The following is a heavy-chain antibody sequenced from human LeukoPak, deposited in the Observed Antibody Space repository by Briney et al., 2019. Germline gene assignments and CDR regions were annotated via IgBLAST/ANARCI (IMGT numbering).Heavy chain of an antibody. CDR3: ARDYCGGDCPLLDY. CDR2: INPSAGST. D-gene: IGHD2-21*02. CDR1: GYTFTNYY. V-gene: IGHV1-46*01. Sequence: ASVTVSCTAFGYTFTNYYLHWVRQAPGQGLAWMGIINPSAGSTSYVQKFQGRVTMTRDTSTSTVYMELSSLRSEDTAVYYCARDYCGGDCPLLDYWGQGTPVTVSS. J-gene: IGHJ4*02.